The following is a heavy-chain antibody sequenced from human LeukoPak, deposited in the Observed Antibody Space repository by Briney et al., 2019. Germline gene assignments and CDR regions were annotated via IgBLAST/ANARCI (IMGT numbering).Heavy chain of an antibody. CDR2: INTSGST. J-gene: IGHJ6*03. CDR3: ARDRGRWLKLSFYYYMDV. Sequence: SETLSLTCSVSGGSISSGSYYWSWIRQPAGKGLEWIGRINTSGSTNYNPSLKSRVTISVDTSKDQLSLKLSSVTAADTAVYYCARDRGRWLKLSFYYYMDVWGKGTTVTISS. D-gene: IGHD5-24*01. CDR1: GGSISSGSYY. V-gene: IGHV4-61*02.